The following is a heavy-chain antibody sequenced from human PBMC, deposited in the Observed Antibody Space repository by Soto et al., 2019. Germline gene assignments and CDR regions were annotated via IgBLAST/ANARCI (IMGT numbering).Heavy chain of an antibody. CDR2: IIPIFGTT. CDR1: GGTFSSYA. V-gene: IGHV1-69*13. Sequence: GASVKVSCKASGGTFSSYAISWVRQAPGQGLEWMGGIIPIFGTTNYAQKFQGRVTITADESTRKAYMELSSVRSEETALYYCARDPFDYRRDYSYYYGMDVWGQGTTVTVSS. J-gene: IGHJ6*02. CDR3: ARDPFDYRRDYSYYYGMDV. D-gene: IGHD3-9*01.